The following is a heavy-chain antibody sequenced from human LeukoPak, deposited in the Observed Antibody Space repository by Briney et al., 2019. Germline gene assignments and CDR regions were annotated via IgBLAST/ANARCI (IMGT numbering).Heavy chain of an antibody. CDR1: GGSFSGYY. CDR2: INHSGST. J-gene: IGHJ4*02. V-gene: IGHV4-34*01. Sequence: PSETLSLTCAVYGGSFSGYYWSWIRQPPGKGLEWIGEINHSGSTNYNPSLKSRVTISVDTSKDQFSLKLSSVTAADTAVYYCARAYYGKADWGQGTLVTVSS. CDR3: ARAYYGKAD. D-gene: IGHD3-10*01.